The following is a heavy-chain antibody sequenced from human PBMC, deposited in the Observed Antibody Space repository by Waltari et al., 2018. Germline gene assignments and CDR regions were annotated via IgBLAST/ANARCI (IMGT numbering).Heavy chain of an antibody. CDR1: GFSFSSTG. Sequence: QVQLVESGGGAVQPGTSLRLSCAASGFSFSSTGMHWVRPAPGKGLEGVAVIRYDGTAQNYANSLKGRFTISRDNAKNMLYLHMNGLRAEDSAVYYCAREDWTNGRCPDFWGQGTMVTVSS. CDR3: AREDWTNGRCPDF. D-gene: IGHD1-1*01. J-gene: IGHJ4*02. CDR2: IRYDGTAQ. V-gene: IGHV3-33*01.